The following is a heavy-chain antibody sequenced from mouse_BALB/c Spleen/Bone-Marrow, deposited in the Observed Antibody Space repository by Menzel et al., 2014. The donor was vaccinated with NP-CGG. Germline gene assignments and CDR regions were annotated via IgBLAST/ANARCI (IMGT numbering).Heavy chain of an antibody. CDR3: ARDKGRVFFDY. CDR1: GFTFTDYY. J-gene: IGHJ2*01. CDR2: IRNKANGYTT. V-gene: IGHV7-3*02. Sequence: EVQLVESGGGLVQPGGSLRLSCATSGFTFTDYYMNWVRQPPGKALEWLGFIRNKANGYTTEYSASVKGRFTIPRDNSQNILYLQMNTLRAEDSATYYCARDKGRVFFDYWGQGTTLTVSS.